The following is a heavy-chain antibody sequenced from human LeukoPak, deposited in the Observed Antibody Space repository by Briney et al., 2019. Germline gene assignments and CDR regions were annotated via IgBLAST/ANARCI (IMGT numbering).Heavy chain of an antibody. CDR3: ARGGAYGSGSYRY. D-gene: IGHD3-10*01. V-gene: IGHV1-2*02. CDR2: INPNSGGT. J-gene: IGHJ4*02. Sequence: GASVKVSCKASGYTFTGYYMHWVRQAPGQGLEWVGWINPNSGGTNYAQKFQGRVTMTRDTSISTAYMELSRLRSDDTAVYYCARGGAYGSGSYRYWGQGTLVTVSS. CDR1: GYTFTGYY.